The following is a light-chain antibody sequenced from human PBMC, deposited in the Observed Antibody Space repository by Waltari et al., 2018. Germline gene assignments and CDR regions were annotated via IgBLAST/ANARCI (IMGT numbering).Light chain of an antibody. J-gene: IGKJ1*01. V-gene: IGKV3-20*01. CDR2: HAS. CDR3: QKYDSLPAT. CDR1: ESVNKF. Sequence: SCRASESVNKFLAWYQQKPGQAPRLLIYHASNRASGIPDRFSGSGFGTDFSLTISRLEPEDFAVYYCQKYDSLPATFGQGTKVEIK.